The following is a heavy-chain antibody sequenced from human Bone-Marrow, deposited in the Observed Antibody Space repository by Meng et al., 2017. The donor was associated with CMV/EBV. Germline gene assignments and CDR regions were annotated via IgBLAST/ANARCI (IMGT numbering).Heavy chain of an antibody. CDR2: IYCSGST. CDR3: ARTRNEWELWVGFDY. J-gene: IGHJ4*02. D-gene: IGHD1-26*01. CDR1: GGSVSSGSYY. Sequence: SETLSLTCTVSGGSVSSGSYYWSWIRQPPGKGLEWIGYIYCSGSTNYNPSLKSRVAISVDTSKNQFSLKLSSVTAADAAVYYCARTRNEWELWVGFDYWGQGTLVAVSS. V-gene: IGHV4-61*01.